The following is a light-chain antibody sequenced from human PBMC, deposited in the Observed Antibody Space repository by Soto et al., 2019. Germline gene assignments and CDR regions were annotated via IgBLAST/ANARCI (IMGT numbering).Light chain of an antibody. CDR2: HAS. CDR1: QTINNW. Sequence: DIQMTQSPSTLSASIGDRVTITCRASQTINNWLAWYQQKPGKAPNLLIYHASNLETGVPSRLSGSAFGTEFTLTISSLQPDDFATYYCQHYKSYPWTFGQGTKVEIK. CDR3: QHYKSYPWT. V-gene: IGKV1-5*01. J-gene: IGKJ1*01.